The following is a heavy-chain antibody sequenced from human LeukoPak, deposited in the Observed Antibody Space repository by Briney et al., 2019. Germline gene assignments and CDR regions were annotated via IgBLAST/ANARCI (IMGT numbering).Heavy chain of an antibody. D-gene: IGHD1-26*01. CDR1: GGTFSSYA. CDR2: IIPILGIA. V-gene: IGHV1-69*04. J-gene: IGHJ4*02. CDR3: ARDRAISPNFDY. Sequence: ASVKVSCKASGGTFSSYAISWVRQAPGQGLEWMGRIIPILGIANYAQKFQGRVTITADKSTSTAYMELSSLRSEDTAVYYCARDRAISPNFDYWGQGTLVTVSS.